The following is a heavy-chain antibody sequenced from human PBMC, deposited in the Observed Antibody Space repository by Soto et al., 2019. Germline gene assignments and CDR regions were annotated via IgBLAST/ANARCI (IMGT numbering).Heavy chain of an antibody. CDR3: TTPGSHYYDSSGYFPQVGTYGMDV. D-gene: IGHD3-22*01. Sequence: GGSLRLSCAASGFTFSNAWMNWVRQAPGKGLEWVGRIKSKTDGGTTDYAAPVKGRLTISREDSKNTLYLQMNSLKTEDTAVYYCTTPGSHYYDSSGYFPQVGTYGMDVWGQGTTVTVSS. CDR1: GFTFSNAW. V-gene: IGHV3-15*07. J-gene: IGHJ6*02. CDR2: IKSKTDGGTT.